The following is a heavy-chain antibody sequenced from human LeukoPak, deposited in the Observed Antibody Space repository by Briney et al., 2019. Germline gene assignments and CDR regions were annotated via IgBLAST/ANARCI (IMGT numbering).Heavy chain of an antibody. CDR3: TANWNGDY. Sequence: GGSLRLSCAASGLTFSNYVMHWVRQAPGKGLEWVAFIRYDGSDEWYADSVKGRFTISRDTSKNTLYLQMNSLRTEDTAVYYCTANWNGDYWGQGTLVSVSS. V-gene: IGHV3-30*02. J-gene: IGHJ4*02. CDR1: GLTFSNYV. D-gene: IGHD1-1*01. CDR2: IRYDGSDE.